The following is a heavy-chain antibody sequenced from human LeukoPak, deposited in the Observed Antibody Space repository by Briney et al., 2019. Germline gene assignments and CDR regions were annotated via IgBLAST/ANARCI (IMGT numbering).Heavy chain of an antibody. CDR3: ARVTRLYYDFWSGYYNNWFDP. J-gene: IGHJ5*02. CDR2: MNPNSGNT. D-gene: IGHD3-3*01. CDR1: GYTFISYD. Sequence: GASVKVSCKASGYTFISYDINWVRQATGQGLEWMGWMNPNSGNTGYAQKFQGRVTMTRNTSISTAYMELSSLRSEDTAVYYCARVTRLYYDFWSGYYNNWFDPWGQGTLVTVSS. V-gene: IGHV1-8*01.